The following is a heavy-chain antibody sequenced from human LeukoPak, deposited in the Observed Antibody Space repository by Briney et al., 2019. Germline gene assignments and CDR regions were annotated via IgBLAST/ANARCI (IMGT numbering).Heavy chain of an antibody. J-gene: IGHJ4*02. V-gene: IGHV3-15*01. D-gene: IGHD3-16*01. CDR3: TTAVRITGFDS. CDR2: IKRKTDGGTT. Sequence: GGSLRLSCATSGFTFSNAWMTWVRQAPGKGLEWVSLIKRKTDGGTTDYAAPVKGRFTVSRNDSVNTLYLQMNSLKTEDTGVYYCTTAVRITGFDSWGQGALVTASS. CDR1: GFTFSNAW.